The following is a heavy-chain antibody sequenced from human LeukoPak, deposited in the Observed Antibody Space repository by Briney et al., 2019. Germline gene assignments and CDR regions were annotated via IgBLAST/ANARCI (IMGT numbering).Heavy chain of an antibody. Sequence: PGGSLRLSCAASGFTVSSNYMSWVRQAPGKGLEWVSVIYSGGTTNYADSVKGRFTISRDNSKNTLYLQMNSLRAEDTAVYYCARFSDSSGLDYWGQGTLVTVSS. D-gene: IGHD3-22*01. CDR3: ARFSDSSGLDY. V-gene: IGHV3-53*01. J-gene: IGHJ4*02. CDR2: IYSGGTT. CDR1: GFTVSSNY.